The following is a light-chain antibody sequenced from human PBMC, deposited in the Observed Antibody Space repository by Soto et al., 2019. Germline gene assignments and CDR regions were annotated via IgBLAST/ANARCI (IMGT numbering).Light chain of an antibody. Sequence: QLVLTQSPSASASLGASVKLTCTLSSGHSSYAIAWYQQQPEKGPRYLMKLNSDGSHSKGDGIPDRFSGSSSGAERYLTISSLQSEDEADYYCQTWGTGLLVFGGGTKLTVL. CDR1: SGHSSYA. J-gene: IGLJ3*02. CDR3: QTWGTGLLV. V-gene: IGLV4-69*01. CDR2: LNSDGSH.